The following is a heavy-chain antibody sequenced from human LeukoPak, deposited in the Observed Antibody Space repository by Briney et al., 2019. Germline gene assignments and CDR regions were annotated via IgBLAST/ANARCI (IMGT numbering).Heavy chain of an antibody. CDR1: GDSFSDYY. Sequence: SETLSLTCAVYGDSFSDYYWSWIRQPPGKGPEWIGEINHSGTTNSHPSLKSRVTISADTSKNQVSLKLASVTAADAAVYYCAGEEAAQDFDAFHIWGQGTMVTVSS. CDR2: INHSGTT. J-gene: IGHJ3*02. D-gene: IGHD3-10*01. V-gene: IGHV4-34*01. CDR3: AGEEAAQDFDAFHI.